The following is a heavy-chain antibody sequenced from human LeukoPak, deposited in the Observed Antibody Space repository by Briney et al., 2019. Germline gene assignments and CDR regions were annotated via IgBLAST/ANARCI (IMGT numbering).Heavy chain of an antibody. CDR1: GYTFTHNW. CDR2: IFPADSNT. CDR3: ARHRATGTWSDFDY. D-gene: IGHD1-14*01. V-gene: IGHV5-51*01. Sequence: GESLKISCKVSGYTFTHNWIGWVRQKPGRGLEWLGVIFPADSNTAYNSSFRGQVTISVDKSIDTAYLQWGSLKASDSAIYYCARHRATGTWSDFDYWGQGTVVTVSS. J-gene: IGHJ4*02.